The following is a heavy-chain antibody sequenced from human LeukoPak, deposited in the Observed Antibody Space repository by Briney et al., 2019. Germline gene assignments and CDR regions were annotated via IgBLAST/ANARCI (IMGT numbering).Heavy chain of an antibody. CDR3: AKDLFRYSGPFY. J-gene: IGHJ4*02. Sequence: PGGSLRLSCAASGFTFSSYAMSWVRQAPGKGLEWVSAISGSGGSTYYADSVEGRFTISSDNSKNTLYLQMNSLRAEDTAVYYCAKDLFRYSGPFYWGQGTLVTVSS. CDR1: GFTFSSYA. V-gene: IGHV3-23*01. D-gene: IGHD2-15*01. CDR2: ISGSGGST.